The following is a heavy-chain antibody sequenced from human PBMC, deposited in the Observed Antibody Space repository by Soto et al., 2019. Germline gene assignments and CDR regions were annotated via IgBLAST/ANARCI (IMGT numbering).Heavy chain of an antibody. V-gene: IGHV1-8*01. CDR1: GYTFTSYD. CDR2: MNPNSGNT. J-gene: IGHJ5*02. Sequence: ASVKVSCKASGYTFTSYDINWVRQATGQGLEWMGWMNPNSGNTGYAQKFQGRVTMTRNTSISKAYMELSSLRSEDTAVYYCARGPYYDFWSGYLSFNWFDPWDQGTLVTVSS. D-gene: IGHD3-3*01. CDR3: ARGPYYDFWSGYLSFNWFDP.